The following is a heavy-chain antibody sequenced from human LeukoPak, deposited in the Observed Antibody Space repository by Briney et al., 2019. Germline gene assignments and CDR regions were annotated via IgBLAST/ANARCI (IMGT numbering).Heavy chain of an antibody. V-gene: IGHV4-34*01. Sequence: GSLRLSCAASGFTFSDYYMSWIRQPPGKGLEWIGEINHSGSTNYNPSLKSRVTISVDTSKNQFSLKLSSVTAADTAVYYCARWRWVVVPAATHDAFDIWGQGTMVTVSS. CDR3: ARWRWVVVPAATHDAFDI. D-gene: IGHD2-2*01. J-gene: IGHJ3*02. CDR1: GFTFSDYY. CDR2: INHSGST.